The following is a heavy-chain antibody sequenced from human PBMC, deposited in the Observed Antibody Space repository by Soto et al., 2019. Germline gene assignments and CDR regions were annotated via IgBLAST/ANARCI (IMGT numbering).Heavy chain of an antibody. CDR2: INPNSGGT. Sequence: GASVKVSCKASGYTFTGYYMHWVRQAPGQGLEWMGWINPNSGGTNYAQKFQGRVTMTRDTSISTAYMELSRLRSDDTAVYYCARVAKGYDFWSGYTSYYYYYGMDVWGQGTTVTVSS. V-gene: IGHV1-2*02. CDR1: GYTFTGYY. D-gene: IGHD3-3*01. CDR3: ARVAKGYDFWSGYTSYYYYYGMDV. J-gene: IGHJ6*02.